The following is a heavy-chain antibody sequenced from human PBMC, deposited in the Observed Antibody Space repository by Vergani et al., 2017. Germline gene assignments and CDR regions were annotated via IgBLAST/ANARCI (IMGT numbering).Heavy chain of an antibody. J-gene: IGHJ6*02. V-gene: IGHV3-23*01. CDR1: GFTFSSYA. CDR3: AKDPWFGELLYLPPRYGMDV. D-gene: IGHD3-10*01. Sequence: EVQLLESGGGLVQPGGSLRLSCAASGFTFSSYAMSWVRQAPGKGLEWVSAISGSGGSTYYADSVKGRFTISRDNSKNMLYLQMNSLRAEDTAVYYCAKDPWFGELLYLPPRYGMDVWGQGTTVTVSS. CDR2: ISGSGGST.